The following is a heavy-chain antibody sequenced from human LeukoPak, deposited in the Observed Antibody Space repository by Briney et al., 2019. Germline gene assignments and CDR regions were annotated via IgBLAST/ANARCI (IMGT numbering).Heavy chain of an antibody. J-gene: IGHJ4*02. Sequence: GGSLRLSCAASGFTFSNYWMHWVRQAPGKGLVWVSRINSDGSSTTYADSVKGRFTISRDNAKNTLYLQMNSLRAEDTAIYYCARDSSHYLGSSDYWGQGTLVTVSS. D-gene: IGHD6-6*01. CDR1: GFTFSNYW. V-gene: IGHV3-74*01. CDR2: INSDGSST. CDR3: ARDSSHYLGSSDY.